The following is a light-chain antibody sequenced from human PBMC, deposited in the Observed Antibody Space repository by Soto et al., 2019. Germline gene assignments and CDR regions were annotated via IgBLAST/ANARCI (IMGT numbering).Light chain of an antibody. CDR1: GSNIGNNY. Sequence: QSVLTQPPSVSAAPGQEVTISCSGGGSNIGNNYVSWYQQLPGTAPKLLIYDNNRRPSGIPDRFSGSKSGTSATLGITGLQTGDEADYYCGTWDNSLSAYVFGTGTKVTVL. CDR2: DNN. CDR3: GTWDNSLSAYV. J-gene: IGLJ1*01. V-gene: IGLV1-51*01.